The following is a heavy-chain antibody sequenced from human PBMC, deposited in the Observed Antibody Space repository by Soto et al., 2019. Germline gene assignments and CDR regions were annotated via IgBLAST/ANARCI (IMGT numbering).Heavy chain of an antibody. CDR3: GRDGVGATPLGWFGH. D-gene: IGHD1-26*01. CDR2: INPRSGDT. J-gene: IGHJ5*02. Sequence: QVQLVQSGAEVKKPGASVKVSCKASGYTFIGYYIHWVRQAPGQGLEWMGRINPRSGDTTYAQKFQGRLTMTRDTSISAAYMELSSLRSDDTAVYYCGRDGVGATPLGWFGHWGQGSLVTVAA. CDR1: GYTFIGYY. V-gene: IGHV1-2*06.